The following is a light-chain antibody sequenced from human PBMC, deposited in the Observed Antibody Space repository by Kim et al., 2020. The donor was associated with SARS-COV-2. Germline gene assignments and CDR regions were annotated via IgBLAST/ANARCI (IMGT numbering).Light chain of an antibody. CDR3: QAWDTSTVV. Sequence: VSPGKTASITCSGNKLGDKYACWYQKKPGQSPVLVIYEDNKRPSGIPERFSGSNSGNTATLTISGTQAMDEADYYCQAWDTSTVVFSGGTQLTVL. J-gene: IGLJ2*01. CDR1: KLGDKY. V-gene: IGLV3-1*01. CDR2: EDN.